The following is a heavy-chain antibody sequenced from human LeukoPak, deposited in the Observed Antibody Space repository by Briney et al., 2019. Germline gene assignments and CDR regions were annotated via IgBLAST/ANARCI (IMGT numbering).Heavy chain of an antibody. J-gene: IGHJ6*03. CDR1: GGSISSGSYY. D-gene: IGHD3-22*01. CDR3: ARDGHYYDSSGYYYYMDV. V-gene: IGHV4-61*02. Sequence: SETLSLTCTVSGGSISSGSYYWSWIRQPAGKGLEWIGRIYTSGSTNYNPSLESRVAISVDTSKNQFSLKLSSVTAADTAVYYCARDGHYYDSSGYYYYMDVWGKGTTVTISS. CDR2: IYTSGST.